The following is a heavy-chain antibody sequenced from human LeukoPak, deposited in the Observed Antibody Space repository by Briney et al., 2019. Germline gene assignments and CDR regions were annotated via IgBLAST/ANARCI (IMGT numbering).Heavy chain of an antibody. V-gene: IGHV3-48*01. CDR1: GFTFSTYS. CDR2: ISRSSGTI. D-gene: IGHD3-16*01. Sequence: PGGPLRLSCAASGFTFSTYSMNWVRQPPGKAPEWFSYISRSSGTIYYADSVKGRFTISRDNAKNSLYLQMNSLRAEDTAVYYCARRSEFGVLYYMDVWGKGTTVTVSS. J-gene: IGHJ6*03. CDR3: ARRSEFGVLYYMDV.